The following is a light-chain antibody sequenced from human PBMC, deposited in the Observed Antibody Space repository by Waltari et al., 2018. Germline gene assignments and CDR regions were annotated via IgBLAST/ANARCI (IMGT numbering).Light chain of an antibody. J-gene: IGKJ4*01. Sequence: EIVMTQSPATLPVSPGERAILSCRASQSVNSNLAWYQQKPGQAPRLLIYGASTRATSIPARFSGSGSGTEFTLTISSLQSEDFAVYYCQQYNNWPLTFGGGTKVEIK. CDR1: QSVNSN. CDR3: QQYNNWPLT. CDR2: GAS. V-gene: IGKV3-15*01.